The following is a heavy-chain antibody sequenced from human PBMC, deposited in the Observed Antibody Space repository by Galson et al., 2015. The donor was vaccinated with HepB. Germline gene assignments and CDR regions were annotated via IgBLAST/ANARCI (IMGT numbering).Heavy chain of an antibody. V-gene: IGHV1-18*01. CDR1: GSTFNNYA. CDR3: VRDSKEYGDYFDQ. J-gene: IGHJ4*02. Sequence: SVTVSCKASGSTFNNYAITWVRQVPGQGLEWMGWISVYSGNTNYAQKIQGRVTMTTDTSTSTAYMELRSLRSDDTAVYYCVRDSKEYGDYFDQWGQGTQVTVSS. CDR2: ISVYSGNT. D-gene: IGHD4/OR15-4a*01.